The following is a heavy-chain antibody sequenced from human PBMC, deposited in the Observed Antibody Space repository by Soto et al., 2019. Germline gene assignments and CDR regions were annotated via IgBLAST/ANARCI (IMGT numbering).Heavy chain of an antibody. CDR2: INVYNGNT. J-gene: IGHJ4*02. CDR1: GYTFTSNS. D-gene: IGHD2-2*01. V-gene: IGHV1-18*04. CDR3: ARISSASSDWLPDY. Sequence: QVQLVQSGAEVKKPGASVKVSCKASGYTFTSNSIGWVRQAPGQGLEWMGWINVYNGNTKYAQQLQGRVTLTTDTSTSTAYMDLRSLRSDDTAVYYCARISSASSDWLPDYWGQGTLVTVSS.